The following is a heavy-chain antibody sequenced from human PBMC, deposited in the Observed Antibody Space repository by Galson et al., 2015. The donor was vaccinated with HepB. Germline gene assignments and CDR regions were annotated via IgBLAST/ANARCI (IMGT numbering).Heavy chain of an antibody. CDR3: AKDAEELAGPLVYYHNYVLDV. V-gene: IGHV3-30*18. CDR1: GFTFSSCG. Sequence: SLRLSCAVSGFTFSSCGMHWVRQAPGKGLEWVALITDDGNTKYYADSVKGRFTISRDNSNNTLFLQMNSLRAEDTAVYYCAKDAEELAGPLVYYHNYVLDVWGPGTTGTVSS. D-gene: IGHD6-19*01. J-gene: IGHJ6*02. CDR2: ITDDGNTK.